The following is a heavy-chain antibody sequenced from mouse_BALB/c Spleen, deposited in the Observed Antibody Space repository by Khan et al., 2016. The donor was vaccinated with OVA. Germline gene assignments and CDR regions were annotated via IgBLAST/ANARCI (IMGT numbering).Heavy chain of an antibody. CDR3: ARSAYGNFAY. CDR2: VNSDGDYT. V-gene: IGHV5-9-3*01. D-gene: IGHD2-1*01. Sequence: EVQLVESGGGLVKPGGSLKLSCAASGFTFSTYAMSWVRQTPERRLEWVATVNSDGDYTCYPDTVTGRFTISRDNAKNTLYLQMSSLRSEDTAMYYCARSAYGNFAYWGQGTLVTVSA. CDR1: GFTFSTYA. J-gene: IGHJ3*01.